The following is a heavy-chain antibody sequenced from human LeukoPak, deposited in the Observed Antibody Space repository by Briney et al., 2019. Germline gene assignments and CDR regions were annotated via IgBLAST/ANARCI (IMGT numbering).Heavy chain of an antibody. CDR2: ISSSSSYI. Sequence: GGSLRLSCAASGFTFSSYSMNWVRQAPGKGLEWVSSISSSSSYIYYADSVKGRFTISRDNAKNSLYLQMNSLRAEDTAVYYCARDDNDSPLFDPWGQGTLVTVSS. V-gene: IGHV3-21*01. CDR3: ARDDNDSPLFDP. J-gene: IGHJ5*02. D-gene: IGHD3-22*01. CDR1: GFTFSSYS.